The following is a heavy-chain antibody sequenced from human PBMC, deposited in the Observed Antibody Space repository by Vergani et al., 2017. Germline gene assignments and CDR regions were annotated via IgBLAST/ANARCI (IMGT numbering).Heavy chain of an antibody. CDR1: GDSISSNNC. D-gene: IGHD2-2*02. V-gene: IGHV4-4*03. CDR3: ATIGYRRWVYYFDY. J-gene: IGHJ4*02. Sequence: QVQLQESGPGLVKPPGTLSLTCAVSGDSISSNNCWTWVRQPPGKGLEWIGEICHTEDTKYSPSLKSRVTVSVDESRNLLSLRLNCVTAADTAVYYCATIGYRRWVYYFDYWVEGILVTVSS. CDR2: ICHTEDT.